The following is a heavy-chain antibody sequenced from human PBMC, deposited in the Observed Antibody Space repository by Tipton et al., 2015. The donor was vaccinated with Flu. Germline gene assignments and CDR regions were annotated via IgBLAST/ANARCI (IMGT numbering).Heavy chain of an antibody. Sequence: GLVKPSETLSLSCLVSGGSISSYYWSWIRQSPGKGLEWIGYLYYSGSTSYNPSLESRVSISGDLSKNQFSLTLSSVTTADTAVYYCARDDARIPTPMFYWGQGILVTVSS. CDR2: LYYSGST. CDR1: GGSISSYY. D-gene: IGHD2-21*01. V-gene: IGHV4-59*01. J-gene: IGHJ4*02. CDR3: ARDDARIPTPMFY.